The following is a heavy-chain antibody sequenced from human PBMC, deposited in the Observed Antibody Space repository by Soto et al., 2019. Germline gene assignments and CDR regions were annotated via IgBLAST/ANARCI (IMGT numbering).Heavy chain of an antibody. J-gene: IGHJ6*03. D-gene: IGHD3-3*01. CDR2: IYYSGST. V-gene: IGHV4-59*08. CDR1: GSSISSYY. Sequence: SETLSLTCTVSGSSISSYYWSWIRQPPGKGLEWIGYIYYSGSTNYNPSLKSRVTISVDTSKNQFSLKLSSLTAADTAVYYCARRGYDFWSGYYRWRPDYYYYYSMDVWGKGTTVTVS. CDR3: ARRGYDFWSGYYRWRPDYYYYYSMDV.